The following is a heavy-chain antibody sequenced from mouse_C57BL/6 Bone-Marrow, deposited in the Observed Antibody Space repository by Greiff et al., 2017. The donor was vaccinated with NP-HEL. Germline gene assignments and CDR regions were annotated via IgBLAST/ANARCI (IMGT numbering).Heavy chain of an antibody. J-gene: IGHJ1*03. CDR1: GYTFPSYW. CDR3: TRNHYGPWYFDV. Sequence: VQLQQSGTVLARPGASVKMSCKTSGYTFPSYWMHWVKQRPGQGLEWIGAIYPGNSDTSYNQKFKGKAKLTAVTSARTAYMELSSLTNEDSAVYYCTRNHYGPWYFDVWGTGTTVTVSS. D-gene: IGHD1-1*02. V-gene: IGHV1-5*01. CDR2: IYPGNSDT.